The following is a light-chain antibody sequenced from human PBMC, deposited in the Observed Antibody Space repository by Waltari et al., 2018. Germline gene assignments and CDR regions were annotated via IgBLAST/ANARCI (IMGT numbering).Light chain of an antibody. V-gene: IGLV2-14*03. CDR2: DVI. CDR3: TSYESGGTWV. Sequence: QSALTQPASVSGSPGQSITISCTGTSSHIGGHNYVSWYQQHPGKAPKVMIYDVIKRPSGVSNRFSGSKSGNTASLTISGLQADDEADYYCTSYESGGTWVFGGGTKVTV. CDR1: SSHIGGHNY. J-gene: IGLJ3*02.